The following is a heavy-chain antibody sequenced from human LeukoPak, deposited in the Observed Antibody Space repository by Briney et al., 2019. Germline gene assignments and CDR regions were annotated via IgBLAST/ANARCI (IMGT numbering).Heavy chain of an antibody. Sequence: ASVKVSCKASGFHFASYGITWVRQAPGQGLEWMGWISVNNGNTHYAQSFQDRLTMTTDTSTSTAYLEVRSLRYDDTAIYYCQRITIFGVIIDYDYWGQGTLVTVSS. CDR1: GFHFASYG. V-gene: IGHV1-18*01. J-gene: IGHJ4*02. CDR3: QRITIFGVIIDYDY. D-gene: IGHD3-3*01. CDR2: ISVNNGNT.